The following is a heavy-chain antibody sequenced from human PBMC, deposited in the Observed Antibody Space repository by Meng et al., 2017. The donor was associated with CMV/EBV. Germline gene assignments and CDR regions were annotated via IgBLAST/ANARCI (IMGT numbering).Heavy chain of an antibody. V-gene: IGHV1-2*02. CDR1: GYTFTGYY. CDR2: INPNSGGT. CDR3: ARGLTIFGVVINYYYYGMDV. D-gene: IGHD3-3*01. Sequence: ASVKVSCKASGYTFTGYYMHWVRQAPGQGLEWMGWINPNSGGTNYAQKLQGRVTMTRDTSISTAYMELSRLRSDDTAVYYCARGLTIFGVVINYYYYGMDVWGQGTTVTVSS. J-gene: IGHJ6*02.